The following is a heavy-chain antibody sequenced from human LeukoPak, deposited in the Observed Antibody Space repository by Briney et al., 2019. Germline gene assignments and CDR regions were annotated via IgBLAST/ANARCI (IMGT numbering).Heavy chain of an antibody. V-gene: IGHV3-64*02. CDR2: IDSIGDDT. Sequence: GGSLRLSCVASGFNFNSYAMQWVRQAPGKGLEYVSGIDSIGDDTNYADSVKGRFSISRDNSKNTVYLQMDSLRSEDMAVYYCARDRADGYNYGDSFDYWGQGTLVTVSS. CDR3: ARDRADGYNYGDSFDY. J-gene: IGHJ4*02. D-gene: IGHD5-18*01. CDR1: GFNFNSYA.